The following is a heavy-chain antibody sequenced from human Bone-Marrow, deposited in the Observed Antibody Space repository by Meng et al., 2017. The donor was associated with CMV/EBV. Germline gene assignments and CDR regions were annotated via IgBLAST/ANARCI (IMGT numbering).Heavy chain of an antibody. D-gene: IGHD1-26*01. CDR1: GYTFPTYG. CDR3: AREGGSGSYGLNWFDP. Sequence: ASVKVSCKTSGYTFPTYGVSWVRQAPGQGLEWMGWISTYNGNANYAQKFQGRVSMTKDTATTTGHMELRTLRSDDTAVYYCAREGGSGSYGLNWFDPWGQGTLVTVSS. J-gene: IGHJ5*02. CDR2: ISTYNGNA. V-gene: IGHV1-18*01.